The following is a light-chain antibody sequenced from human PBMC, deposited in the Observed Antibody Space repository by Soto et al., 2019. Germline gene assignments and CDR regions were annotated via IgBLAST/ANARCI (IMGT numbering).Light chain of an antibody. Sequence: EIVLTQSPDTLSLSPGERATLSCRASQSISSRYLAWYQQRPGQSPRLLIFGSSTRVTGVPDRFSGSGSGTDFTLTINRLEPEDFAVYYCQLYGISPHFGQGTRLEIK. CDR2: GSS. CDR1: QSISSRY. CDR3: QLYGISPH. V-gene: IGKV3-20*01. J-gene: IGKJ5*01.